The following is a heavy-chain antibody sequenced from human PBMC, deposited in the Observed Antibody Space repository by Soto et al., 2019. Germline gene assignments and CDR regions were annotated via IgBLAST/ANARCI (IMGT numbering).Heavy chain of an antibody. V-gene: IGHV3-23*01. CDR2: ISGSGGST. Sequence: EVQLLESGGGLVQPGGSLRLSCAASGFTFSSYVMSWVRQAPGKGLEWVSGISGSGGSTYYADSVKGRFTISRDNSKNTLYLQMNSLRAEDTAVYYCAKVPYDFWSGYYPPLYFDYWGQGTLFTVSS. J-gene: IGHJ4*02. CDR1: GFTFSSYV. CDR3: AKVPYDFWSGYYPPLYFDY. D-gene: IGHD3-3*01.